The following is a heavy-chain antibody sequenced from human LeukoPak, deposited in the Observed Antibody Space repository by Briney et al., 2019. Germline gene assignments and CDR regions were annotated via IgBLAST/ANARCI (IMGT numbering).Heavy chain of an antibody. V-gene: IGHV4-59*01. CDR2: IYYSGST. CDR3: ARDPVVAGEYYYYGMDV. Sequence: SETLSLTCTVSGGSISSYYWSWIRQPPGKGLEWIGYIYYSGSTNYNPSLKSRVTISVDTSKNQFSLKLSSVTAADTAVYYCARDPVVAGEYYYYGMDVWGKGTTVTVSS. D-gene: IGHD6-19*01. CDR1: GGSISSYY. J-gene: IGHJ6*04.